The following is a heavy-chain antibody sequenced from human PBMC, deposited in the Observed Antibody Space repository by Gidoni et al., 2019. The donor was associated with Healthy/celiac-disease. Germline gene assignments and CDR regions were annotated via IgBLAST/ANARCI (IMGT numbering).Heavy chain of an antibody. CDR3: ARERVGAFYI. CDR2: MNPNSGNT. D-gene: IGHD2-2*01. CDR1: GSPFNSYD. Sequence: HVQPVQSGDEVKKPGASVKVSCKASGSPFNSYDINWVRHATGQGLEWMGWMNPNSGNTGYAQKFQGRVNMTKNTSISTAYMELSSLRSEDTAVYYCARERVGAFYIWGQGTMVTVSS. J-gene: IGHJ3*02. V-gene: IGHV1-8*01.